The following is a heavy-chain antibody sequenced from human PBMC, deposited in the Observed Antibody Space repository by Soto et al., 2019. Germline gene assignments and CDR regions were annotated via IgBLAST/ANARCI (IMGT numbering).Heavy chain of an antibody. J-gene: IGHJ6*02. CDR3: ARSDSSGYYYYYYGMNV. CDR1: GFTFSSYG. Sequence: QVQLVESGGGVVQPGRSLRLSCAASGFTFSSYGMHWVRQAPGKGLEWVAVIWYDGSNKYYADSVKGRFTISRDNSKNTLYLQMSSLRAEDTAVYYCARSDSSGYYYYYYGMNVWGQGTTVTVSS. CDR2: IWYDGSNK. V-gene: IGHV3-33*01. D-gene: IGHD3-22*01.